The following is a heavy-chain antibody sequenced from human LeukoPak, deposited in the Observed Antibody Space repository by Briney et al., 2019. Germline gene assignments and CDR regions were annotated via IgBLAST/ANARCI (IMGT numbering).Heavy chain of an antibody. V-gene: IGHV4-4*07. CDR3: ARGEDIVVVPGAFDI. D-gene: IGHD2-2*01. J-gene: IGHJ3*02. CDR1: GGSISSYY. CDR2: IYTSGST. Sequence: PSEALSLTCTVSGGSISSYYWGWIRQPAGKGLEWIGRIYTSGSTNYNPSLKSRVTMSVDTSKNQFSLKLSSVTAADTAVYYCARGEDIVVVPGAFDIWGQGTMVTVSS.